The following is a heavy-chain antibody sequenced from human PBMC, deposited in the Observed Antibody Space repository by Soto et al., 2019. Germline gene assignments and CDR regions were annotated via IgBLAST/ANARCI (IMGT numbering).Heavy chain of an antibody. CDR3: TRRHCRRGGCSSDFDF. J-gene: IGHJ4*02. CDR1: GFPFDPYV. D-gene: IGHD2-15*01. V-gene: IGHV3-23*01. Sequence: GGSLRLSCVASGFPFDPYVMGWVRQAPGKGLEWVAAIRSNTAVTHYADSMRDRFSLSRDDSKNTAYLEMNSLKTEDTAVYYCTRRHCRRGGCSSDFDFWGRGSLVTVSS. CDR2: IRSNTAVT.